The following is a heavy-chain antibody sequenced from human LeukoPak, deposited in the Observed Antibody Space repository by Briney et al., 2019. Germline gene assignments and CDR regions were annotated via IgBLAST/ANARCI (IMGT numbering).Heavy chain of an antibody. J-gene: IGHJ4*02. CDR3: ARDFLPYYLLFDY. CDR1: GFTFSSYW. CDR2: IKQDGSEK. D-gene: IGHD2-8*01. V-gene: IGHV3-7*01. Sequence: GGSLRLSCAASGFTFSSYWMSWVRQAPGKGLEWVANIKQDGSEKYYVDSVKGRFTISRDNAKNSLYLRMNSLRAEDTAVYYCARDFLPYYLLFDYWGQGTLVTVSS.